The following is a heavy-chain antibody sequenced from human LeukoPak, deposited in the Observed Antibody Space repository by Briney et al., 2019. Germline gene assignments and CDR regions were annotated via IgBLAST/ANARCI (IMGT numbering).Heavy chain of an antibody. J-gene: IGHJ5*02. CDR1: GGSISSSSYY. Sequence: SETLSLTCTVSGGSISSSSYYWGWIRQPPGKGLEWIGSIYYSGSTYYNPSLKNRVTISVDTSKNQFSLKLSSVTAADTAVYYCARQPVKDWGTKWELLQWFDPWGQGTLVTVSS. D-gene: IGHD1-26*01. CDR3: ARQPVKDWGTKWELLQWFDP. CDR2: IYYSGST. V-gene: IGHV4-39*01.